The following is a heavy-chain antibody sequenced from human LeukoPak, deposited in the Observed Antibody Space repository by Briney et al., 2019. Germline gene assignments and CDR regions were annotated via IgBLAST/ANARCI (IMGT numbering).Heavy chain of an antibody. CDR2: IYYSGST. CDR3: ARGRLYSESYFGWFDP. D-gene: IGHD1-26*01. Sequence: PETLSLTCTVSGGSISSYYWSWIRQPPGKGLGWIGYIYYSGSTNYNPSLKSRVTISVDTSKNQFSLKLSSVTAADTAVYYCARGRLYSESYFGWFDPWGQGTLVTVSS. V-gene: IGHV4-59*01. CDR1: GGSISSYY. J-gene: IGHJ5*02.